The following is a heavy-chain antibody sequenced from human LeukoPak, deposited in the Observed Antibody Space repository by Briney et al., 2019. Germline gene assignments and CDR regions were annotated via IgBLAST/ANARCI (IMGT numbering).Heavy chain of an antibody. J-gene: IGHJ1*01. CDR2: INSDGSST. V-gene: IGHV3-74*01. CDR1: GFTFSNYW. D-gene: IGHD2-21*02. CDR3: ARGMVATAYSLQH. Sequence: GGSLRLYCAASGFTFSNYWMHWVRQAPGKGLVWVSRINSDGSSTNYADSVKGRFTISRDNAKNTLYLQMNSLRAEDTAVCYCARGMVATAYSLQHWGQGTLVTVSS.